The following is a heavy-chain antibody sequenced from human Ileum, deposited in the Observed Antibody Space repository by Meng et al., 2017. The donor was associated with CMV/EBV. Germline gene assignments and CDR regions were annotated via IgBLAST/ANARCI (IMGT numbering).Heavy chain of an antibody. CDR3: ARENVHNFYAMDV. V-gene: IGHV3-21*01. CDR1: GFIFNEYN. CDR2: ITGPGTHV. J-gene: IGHJ6*04. Sequence: GESLKISCEASGFIFNEYNMNWVRQAPGRGLEWVSSITGPGTHVSYADSVRGRFTISRDNAKSSLYLEINSLEAEDTGVYFCARENVHNFYAMDVWGKGTTVTVSS.